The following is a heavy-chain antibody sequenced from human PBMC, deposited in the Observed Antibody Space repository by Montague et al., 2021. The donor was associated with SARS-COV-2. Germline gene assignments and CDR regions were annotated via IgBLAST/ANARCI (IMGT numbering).Heavy chain of an antibody. J-gene: IGHJ4*02. Sequence: PALVKTTQTLTLTCTFSGFSLSTPSVGVAWIRQPPGKALEWLAVIYSXGDKRYSPSLQRRLTITKDTSRNQVVVSLTNVDPLDTATYYCAHLIRYYDIFTGIPFDDWGQGTQVTVSS. CDR1: GFSLSTPSVG. CDR3: AHLIRYYDIFTGIPFDD. CDR2: IYSXGDK. V-gene: IGHV2-5*01. D-gene: IGHD3-9*01.